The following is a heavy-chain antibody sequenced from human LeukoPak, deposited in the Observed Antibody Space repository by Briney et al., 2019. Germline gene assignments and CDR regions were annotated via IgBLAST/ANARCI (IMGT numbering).Heavy chain of an antibody. V-gene: IGHV3-7*01. CDR3: ARDYYASGSYDY. CDR2: IKQDGSEK. J-gene: IGHJ4*02. Sequence: PGGSLRLSCAASGFTFSSYWMSWVRPAPGKGLGWVANIKQDGSEKYYVDSVKGRFTISRDNAKNSPYLQMNSLTAEDTAVYYCARDYYASGSYDYWGQGTLVTVSS. D-gene: IGHD3-10*01. CDR1: GFTFSSYW.